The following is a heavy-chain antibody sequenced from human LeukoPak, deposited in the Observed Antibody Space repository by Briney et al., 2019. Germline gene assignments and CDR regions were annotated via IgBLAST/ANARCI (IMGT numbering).Heavy chain of an antibody. CDR2: TYPGDSDT. Sequence: GESLKISCKGSGYSFTNYWIGWVRQMPGKGLEWMGITYPGDSDTRYSPSFQGQVTISADKSISTAYLRWSSLKASDTAMYYCARRGEYSNGLDYYFDYWGQGTLVTVSS. CDR1: GYSFTNYW. J-gene: IGHJ4*02. V-gene: IGHV5-51*01. CDR3: ARRGEYSNGLDYYFDY. D-gene: IGHD4-11*01.